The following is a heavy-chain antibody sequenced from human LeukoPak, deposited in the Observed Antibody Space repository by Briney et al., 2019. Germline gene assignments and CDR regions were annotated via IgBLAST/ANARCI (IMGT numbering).Heavy chain of an antibody. CDR3: ARQLLWFGETYFDY. CDR2: TYYRSKWII. V-gene: IGHV6-1*01. J-gene: IGHJ4*02. CDR1: GDSVSSSSSA. D-gene: IGHD3-10*01. Sequence: SQTLSLTCAISGDSVSSSSSAWSWIRQSPSRGLEWLGRTYYRSKWIIDYAVSVESRITINPDTSKNQFSLQLNSVTAADTAVYYCARQLLWFGETYFDYWGQGTLVTVSS.